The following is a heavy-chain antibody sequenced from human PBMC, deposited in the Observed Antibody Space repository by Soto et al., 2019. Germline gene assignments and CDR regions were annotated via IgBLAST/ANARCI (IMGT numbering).Heavy chain of an antibody. CDR3: ARVGSIGYYGWFDP. CDR1: GGSVNSANYY. J-gene: IGHJ5*02. D-gene: IGHD3-22*01. CDR2: IFYCGNSGST. V-gene: IGHV4-61*01. Sequence: QVQLQESGPGLVKPSETLSLPCTVSGGSVNSANYYWSWIRQPPGKRLQWIGYIFYCGNSGSTNYNTSLESRITISVDTSKNQFSLKLSSVTAADTALYYCARVGSIGYYGWFDPWGQGTLVTVSS.